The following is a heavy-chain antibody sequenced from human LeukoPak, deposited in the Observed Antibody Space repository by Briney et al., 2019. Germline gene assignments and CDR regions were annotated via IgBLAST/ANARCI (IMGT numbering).Heavy chain of an antibody. D-gene: IGHD2-15*01. CDR2: IIPIFGTA. J-gene: IGHJ4*02. CDR3: AVVVVAAGLDY. CDR1: GGTFSSYA. Sequence: ASVKVSCKASGGTFSSYAISWVRQAPGQGLEWMGGIIPIFGTANYAQKFQGRVTITADKSTSTAYMELSSLRSEDTAVYYCAVVVVAAGLDYWGQGTLVTVSS. V-gene: IGHV1-69*06.